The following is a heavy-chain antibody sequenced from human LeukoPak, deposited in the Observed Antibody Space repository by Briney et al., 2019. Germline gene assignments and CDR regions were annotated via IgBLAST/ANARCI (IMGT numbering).Heavy chain of an antibody. Sequence: SETLSLTCTVSGGSISSGGYYWSWIRQHPGKGLEWIGYIYYSGSTYYNPSLKSRVTISVDTSKNQFSLKLSSVTAADTAVYYCAREKGPLGRGYDFWSGYRYYGMDVWGQGTTVTVSS. J-gene: IGHJ6*02. CDR2: IYYSGST. D-gene: IGHD3-3*01. CDR1: GGSISSGGYY. V-gene: IGHV4-31*03. CDR3: AREKGPLGRGYDFWSGYRYYGMDV.